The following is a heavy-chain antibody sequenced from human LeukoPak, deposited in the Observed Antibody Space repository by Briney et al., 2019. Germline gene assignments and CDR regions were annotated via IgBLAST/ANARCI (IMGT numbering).Heavy chain of an antibody. V-gene: IGHV3-20*04. CDR3: ARGGISIFGVVIYIDV. CDR2: INWNGGST. CDR1: GESLSGCY. Sequence: PSETLSLTCAVYGESLSGCYWSWIRQPPGKGLEWVSGINWNGGSTGYADSVKGRFTISRDNAKNSLSLQMNSLRVEDTALYYCARGGISIFGVVIYIDVWGKGTTVTISS. D-gene: IGHD3-3*01. J-gene: IGHJ6*03.